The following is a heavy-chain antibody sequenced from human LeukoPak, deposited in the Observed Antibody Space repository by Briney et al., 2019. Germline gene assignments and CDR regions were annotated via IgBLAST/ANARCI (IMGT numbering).Heavy chain of an antibody. Sequence: SETLSLTCAVYGGSFSGYYWSWIRQPPGKGLEWIGEINHSGSTNYNPSPKSRVTISVDTSKNQFSLKLSSVTAADTAVYYCARARSRTNYYDSSGYYSQYYYYGMDVWGQGTTVTVSS. V-gene: IGHV4-34*01. D-gene: IGHD3-22*01. CDR3: ARARSRTNYYDSSGYYSQYYYYGMDV. CDR1: GGSFSGYY. CDR2: INHSGST. J-gene: IGHJ6*02.